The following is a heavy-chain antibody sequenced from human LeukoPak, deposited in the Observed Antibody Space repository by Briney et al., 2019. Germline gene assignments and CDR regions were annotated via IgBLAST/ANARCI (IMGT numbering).Heavy chain of an antibody. D-gene: IGHD2-2*01. V-gene: IGHV4-31*03. CDR1: GGSISSGGYY. Sequence: SQTLSLTCTVSGGSISSGGYYWSWIRQHPGKGLEWIGYIYYSGSTYYNPSLKSRVTISVDTSKNQFSLKLSSVTAEDTAVYYCAKEGCSSTSCSHGAFDYWGQGTLVTVSS. J-gene: IGHJ4*02. CDR3: AKEGCSSTSCSHGAFDY. CDR2: IYYSGST.